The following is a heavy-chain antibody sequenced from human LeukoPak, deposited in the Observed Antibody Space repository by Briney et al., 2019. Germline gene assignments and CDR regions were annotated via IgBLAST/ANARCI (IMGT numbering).Heavy chain of an antibody. D-gene: IGHD6-6*01. CDR1: GYSFTSYW. J-gene: IGHJ3*02. Sequence: GESLKISCKGSGYSFTSYWIGWVRQMPGKGLERMGIIYPGDSDTRYSPSFQGQVTISAKKFNSTAYLQWSSLKASDTAMYYCARRNPYTTSPGHAFDIWAKEQWSPSLQ. CDR2: IYPGDSDT. CDR3: ARRNPYTTSPGHAFDI. V-gene: IGHV5-51*01.